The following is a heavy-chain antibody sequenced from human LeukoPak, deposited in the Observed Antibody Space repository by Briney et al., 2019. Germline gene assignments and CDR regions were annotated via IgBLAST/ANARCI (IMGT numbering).Heavy chain of an antibody. CDR2: INPNSGGT. D-gene: IGHD2-2*01. V-gene: IGHV1-2*02. Sequence: ASVKVSCKAFGYTFTVYYMHWVRQAPGQGLEWMGWINPNSGGTKYAQKFQGRVTMTRDTSISTAYMELSRLRSDDTAVYYCARYCSSTSCYHKDYWGQGTLVTVSS. J-gene: IGHJ4*02. CDR1: GYTFTVYY. CDR3: ARYCSSTSCYHKDY.